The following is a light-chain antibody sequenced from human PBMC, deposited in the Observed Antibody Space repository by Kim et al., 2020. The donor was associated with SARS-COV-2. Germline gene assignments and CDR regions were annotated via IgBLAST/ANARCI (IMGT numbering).Light chain of an antibody. Sequence: GKTVTISCTRSSGSIDDNYVQWYQRRPGGVPTAVIYEDDQRPSGVSDRFSGSIDNSSNSAALTISGLRTEDEADYYCQSYNRDNVLFGGGTKLTVL. J-gene: IGLJ2*01. CDR3: QSYNRDNVL. CDR2: EDD. V-gene: IGLV6-57*03. CDR1: SGSIDDNY.